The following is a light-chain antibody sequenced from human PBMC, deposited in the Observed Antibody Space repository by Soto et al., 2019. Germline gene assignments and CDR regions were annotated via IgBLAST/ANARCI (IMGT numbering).Light chain of an antibody. CDR3: MQATQFPWT. J-gene: IGKJ1*01. CDR1: QSLVHNDGNTY. V-gene: IGKV2-24*01. Sequence: DIVMTQTPLSSPVTLGQPASISCRSSQSLVHNDGNTYLSWLQQRPGQPPRLLIYSGVPDRFSGSGAGTDFTLKISSVEAEDVGVYYCMQATQFPWTFGRGTKVEIK.